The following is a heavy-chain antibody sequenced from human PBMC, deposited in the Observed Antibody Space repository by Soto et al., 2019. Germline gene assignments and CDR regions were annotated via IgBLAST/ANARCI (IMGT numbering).Heavy chain of an antibody. CDR1: GGSFSGYY. Sequence: QVQLQQWGAGLLKPSETLSLTCAVYGGSFSGYYWSWIRQPPGKGLEWIGEINHSGSTNYNPSLKRRVTISVDTSKNQFSLKLSSVTAADTAVYYCARGRREYGDYAYYYYYMDVWGKGTTVTVSS. J-gene: IGHJ6*03. CDR3: ARGRREYGDYAYYYYYMDV. CDR2: INHSGST. V-gene: IGHV4-34*01. D-gene: IGHD4-17*01.